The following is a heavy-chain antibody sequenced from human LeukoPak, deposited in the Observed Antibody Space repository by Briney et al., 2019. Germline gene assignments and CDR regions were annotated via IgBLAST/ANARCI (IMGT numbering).Heavy chain of an antibody. V-gene: IGHV1-2*02. CDR2: INPNGGGT. CDR3: ARDPVIVATTGRLDY. J-gene: IGHJ4*02. D-gene: IGHD1-26*01. Sequence: ASVKVSCKASGYTFTGYYIYWVRQAPGQGLEWMGWINPNGGGTNYAQKFQGRVTMTRDTSISTAYMELSRLRSDDTAVYYCARDPVIVATTGRLDYWGQGTLVTVSS. CDR1: GYTFTGYY.